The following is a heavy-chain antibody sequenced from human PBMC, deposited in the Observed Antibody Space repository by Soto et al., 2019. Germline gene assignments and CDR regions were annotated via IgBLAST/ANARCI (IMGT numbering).Heavy chain of an antibody. D-gene: IGHD1-1*01. V-gene: IGHV1-18*01. J-gene: IGHJ6*02. CDR2: ISAYNGNT. CDR1: GYTFTSYG. CDR3: ARELERGGLESAMDV. Sequence: QVQLVQSGAEVKKPGASVKVSCKASGYTFTSYGISWVRQAPGQGLEWMGWISAYNGNTNYAQKHQGRVTMTTDTSTSTANRELRSMRSDDTDVYYCARELERGGLESAMDVWGQGTTVTVSS.